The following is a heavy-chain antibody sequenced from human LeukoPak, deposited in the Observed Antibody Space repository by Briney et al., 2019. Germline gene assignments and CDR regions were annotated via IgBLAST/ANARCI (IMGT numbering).Heavy chain of an antibody. CDR3: AREYGSGSYTGIDY. V-gene: IGHV1-18*01. Sequence: ASVTVSCTASGYTFINYGITWVRQAPGQGLEWMGWISAYNSAYNGNTHYAQKLQARVTMTTDTSTNTGYMELRSLRSDDTAVYYCAREYGSGSYTGIDYWGQGTLVTVSS. CDR1: GYTFINYG. CDR2: ISAYNSAYNGNT. D-gene: IGHD3-10*01. J-gene: IGHJ4*02.